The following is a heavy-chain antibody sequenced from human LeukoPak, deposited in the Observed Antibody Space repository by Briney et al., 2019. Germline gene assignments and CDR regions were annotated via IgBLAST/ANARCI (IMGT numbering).Heavy chain of an antibody. V-gene: IGHV3-43*02. Sequence: GGSLRLSCAASGFTFDDYAMHWVRQAPGKGLEWVSLISGDGGSTYYADSVKGRFTISRDNSKNSLYLQMNSLRTEDTALYYRAKDMSQLVLPYYDILTGYDYWGQGTLVTVSS. D-gene: IGHD3-9*01. CDR3: AKDMSQLVLPYYDILTGYDY. J-gene: IGHJ4*02. CDR1: GFTFDDYA. CDR2: ISGDGGST.